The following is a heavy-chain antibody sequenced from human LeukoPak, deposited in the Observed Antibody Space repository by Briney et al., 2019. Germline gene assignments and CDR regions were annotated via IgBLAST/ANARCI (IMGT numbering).Heavy chain of an antibody. Sequence: GGSLRLSCAASGFTFSSYWMHWVRQGPGKGLVWVSRINSDGSSTSYADSVKGRFTISRDNAKNTLYQQMNSLRAEDTAVYYCARIDSSSWVKIDYWGQGTLVTVSS. CDR1: GFTFSSYW. V-gene: IGHV3-74*01. CDR3: ARIDSSSWVKIDY. D-gene: IGHD6-13*01. J-gene: IGHJ4*02. CDR2: INSDGSST.